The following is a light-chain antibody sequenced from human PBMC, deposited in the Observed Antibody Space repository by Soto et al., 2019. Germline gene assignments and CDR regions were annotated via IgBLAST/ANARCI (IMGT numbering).Light chain of an antibody. V-gene: IGKV3-15*01. CDR3: QQLNSYLALT. Sequence: EIVMTQSPATLSVSPGEIATLSCRASQSASSNLAWYQQKPGQAPRLLILGASTRASGIPAKFSGSGSGTEFTLTITSLQSEDFATYYCQQLNSYLALTFGGGTKVDIK. J-gene: IGKJ4*01. CDR2: GAS. CDR1: QSASSN.